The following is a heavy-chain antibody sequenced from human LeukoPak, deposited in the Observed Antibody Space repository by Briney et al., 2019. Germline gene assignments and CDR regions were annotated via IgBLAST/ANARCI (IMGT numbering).Heavy chain of an antibody. V-gene: IGHV3-74*01. D-gene: IGHD3-10*01. J-gene: IGHJ4*02. CDR3: ARDLHYGTGSYPLY. CDR2: SNSDGIIT. Sequence: GGSLRLSCVTSGFTFSDYWMHWVRQAPGKGLVWVARSNSDGIITSYADSVKGRFTISRDNAKNTLYLQMNTLRVEDTAVYYCARDLHYGTGSYPLYWGRGTLVTVSS. CDR1: GFTFSDYW.